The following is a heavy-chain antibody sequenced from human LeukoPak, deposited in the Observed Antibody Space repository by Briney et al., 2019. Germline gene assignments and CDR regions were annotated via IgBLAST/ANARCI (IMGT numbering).Heavy chain of an antibody. J-gene: IGHJ5*02. Sequence: ASVKVSCKASGYTFTSYDINWVRQATGQGLEWMGWMNPNSGNTGYAQKFQGRVTMTRNTSISTAYMELSSLRSEDTAVYYCARDPSITGTTDNWFDPWGQGTLVTVSS. CDR2: MNPNSGNT. V-gene: IGHV1-8*01. D-gene: IGHD1-20*01. CDR1: GYTFTSYD. CDR3: ARDPSITGTTDNWFDP.